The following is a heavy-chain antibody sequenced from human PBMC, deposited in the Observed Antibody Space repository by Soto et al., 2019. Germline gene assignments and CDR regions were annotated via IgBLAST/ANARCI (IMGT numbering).Heavy chain of an antibody. J-gene: IGHJ5*02. CDR1: GFTFGAYA. CDR2: IRSKAYGGTT. D-gene: IGHD3-22*01. CDR3: TGDSKLALYYYDSSGYYSNWFDP. Sequence: PGGSLRLSCTASGFTFGAYAMSWFRQAPGKGLEWVGFIRSKAYGGTTEYAASVKGRFTISRDDSKSIAYLQMNSLKTEDTAVYYCTGDSKLALYYYDSSGYYSNWFDPWGQGTLVTVSS. V-gene: IGHV3-49*03.